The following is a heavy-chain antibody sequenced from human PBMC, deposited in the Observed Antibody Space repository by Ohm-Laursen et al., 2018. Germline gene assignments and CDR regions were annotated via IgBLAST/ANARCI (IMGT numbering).Heavy chain of an antibody. Sequence: RSLRLSCAATGFTFDDYAMHWVRQAPGKGLEWVSGISWNSGSIGYADSVKGRFTISRDNAKNSLYLQMNSLRAEDTALYYCAKDISGIQLYYFDYWGQGTLVTVSS. D-gene: IGHD5-18*01. J-gene: IGHJ4*02. V-gene: IGHV3-9*01. CDR3: AKDISGIQLYYFDY. CDR1: GFTFDDYA. CDR2: ISWNSGSI.